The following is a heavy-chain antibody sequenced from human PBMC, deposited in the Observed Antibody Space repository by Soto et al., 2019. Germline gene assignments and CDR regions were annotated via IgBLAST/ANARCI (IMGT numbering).Heavy chain of an antibody. CDR2: IYPGDSDT. Sequence: EVQLVQSGAEVKKPGESLKISCKGSGYSFTSYWIGWVRQMPGKGLEWMGIIYPGDSDTSYSPSFQGQVTISADKSISTAYLQWSSLKASDTAMYYCARHALGVYCSRTSGYGHYGMDGWGQGTTVTVSS. CDR1: GYSFTSYW. J-gene: IGHJ6*02. V-gene: IGHV5-51*01. CDR3: ARHALGVYCSRTSGYGHYGMDG. D-gene: IGHD2-2*01.